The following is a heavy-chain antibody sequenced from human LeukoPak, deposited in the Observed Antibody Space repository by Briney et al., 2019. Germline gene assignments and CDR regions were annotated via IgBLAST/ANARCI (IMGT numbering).Heavy chain of an antibody. Sequence: GGSLRLSCAASGFTFDDYAMHWVRQAPGKGLEWVSGISWNSGSIGYADSVKGRFTISRDNAKNSLYLQMNSLRAEDMALYYCAKDTSNYVRYVDVWGKGTTVTVSS. V-gene: IGHV3-9*03. CDR1: GFTFDDYA. D-gene: IGHD4-11*01. CDR3: AKDTSNYVRYVDV. J-gene: IGHJ6*03. CDR2: ISWNSGSI.